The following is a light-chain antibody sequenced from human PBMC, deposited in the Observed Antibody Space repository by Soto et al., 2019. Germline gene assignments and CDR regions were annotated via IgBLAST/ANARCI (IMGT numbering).Light chain of an antibody. CDR1: SSNIGAGYD. CDR3: QSYDSSLSALV. J-gene: IGLJ2*01. V-gene: IGLV1-40*01. Sequence: QAVVTQPPSVSGAPGQRVTISCTGSSSNIGAGYDVHWYQQLPGTAPKLLIYGNINRPSGVPDRFSGSKSGTSASLAITGLQAEDEADYYCQSYDSSLSALVFGGGTKLTVL. CDR2: GNI.